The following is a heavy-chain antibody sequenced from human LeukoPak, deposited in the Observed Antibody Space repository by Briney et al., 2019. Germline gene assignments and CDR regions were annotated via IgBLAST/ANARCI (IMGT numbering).Heavy chain of an antibody. CDR2: INQEGSEK. CDR1: RFTSSRYL. Sequence: PVGSLRLSCAASRFTSSRYLMSWVRQAPGKGLEWVANINQEGSEKYYVDSVKGRFTISRDNAKNSLYLQMNSLRAEEKAVYYCARERCCYYDSQGPRSAAFDIWGQGTRVTVSS. CDR3: ARERCCYYDSQGPRSAAFDI. D-gene: IGHD3-22*01. V-gene: IGHV3-7*01. J-gene: IGHJ3*02.